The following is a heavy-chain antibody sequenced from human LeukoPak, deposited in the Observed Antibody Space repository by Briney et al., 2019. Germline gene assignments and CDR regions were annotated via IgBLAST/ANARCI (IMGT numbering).Heavy chain of an antibody. CDR3: TRKGLGGELGGFDY. V-gene: IGHV3-20*01. CDR1: GLTLDEYG. CDR2: INRNGGIT. Sequence: GGSLRLSCAASGLTLDEYGMSWVRQAPGKGLEWVSGINRNGGITGYAESVKGRFTISRDNAKNSLYLQMNSLRAEDTASYHCTRKGLGGELGGFDYWGQGTLVTVSS. J-gene: IGHJ4*02. D-gene: IGHD1-26*01.